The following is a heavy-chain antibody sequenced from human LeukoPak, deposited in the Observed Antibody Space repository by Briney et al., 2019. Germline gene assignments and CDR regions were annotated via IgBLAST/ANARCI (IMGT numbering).Heavy chain of an antibody. J-gene: IGHJ5*02. V-gene: IGHV1-69*13. CDR3: AREGDYVWGSYRAVWFDP. CDR2: IIPIFGTA. D-gene: IGHD3-16*02. Sequence: ASVKVSCKASGGTFSGYAISWVRQAPGQGLEWMGGIIPIFGTANYAQKFQGRVTITADASTSTAYMELSSLRSEDTAVYYCAREGDYVWGSYRAVWFDPWGQGTLVTVSS. CDR1: GGTFSGYA.